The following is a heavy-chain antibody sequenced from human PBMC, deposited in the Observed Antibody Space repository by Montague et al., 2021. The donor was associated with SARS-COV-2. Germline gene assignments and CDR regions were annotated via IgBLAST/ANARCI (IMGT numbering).Heavy chain of an antibody. CDR3: ARCRQHSSMVVVVVTGGEYCFDF. V-gene: IGHV4-34*01. CDR1: DGSLSDYS. Sequence: SETLSLTCAVYDGSLSDYSWTWIRQPPGKGLEWIGETNHRGSTNYNPSLKSRVTISVDTSKNQFSLKMTSVTAADTAVYYCARCRQHSSMVVVVVTGGEYCFDFWGQGTLVAVSS. J-gene: IGHJ4*02. CDR2: TNHRGST. D-gene: IGHD3-22*01.